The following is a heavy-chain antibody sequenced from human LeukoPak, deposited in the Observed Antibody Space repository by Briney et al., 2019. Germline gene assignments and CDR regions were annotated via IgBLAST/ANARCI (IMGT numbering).Heavy chain of an antibody. V-gene: IGHV4-39*01. CDR2: IYYSGST. D-gene: IGHD2-15*01. Sequence: SETLSLTCTVSGDSVSNDKYYWVWIRQPPGKGLEWIGSIYYSGSTYYNPSLNSRVTISVDTSKNQFSLKLSSVTAADTAVYYCARLGWWDSWGQGTLVTVSS. CDR3: ARLGWWDS. J-gene: IGHJ4*02. CDR1: GDSVSNDKYY.